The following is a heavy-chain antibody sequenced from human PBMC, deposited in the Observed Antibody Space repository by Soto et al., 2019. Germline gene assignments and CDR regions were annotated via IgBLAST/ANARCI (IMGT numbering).Heavy chain of an antibody. CDR3: AKDPTTIFGVVTYYFDN. V-gene: IGHV3-30*18. D-gene: IGHD3-3*01. Sequence: HVQLVESGGGVIQAGKSLRLSCAASGFTFSSHAMHWVRQAPGKGLEWVAFISYHGSHNYYADSVKGRFTISRDNSKNTLYLQMNSLRPEDTAVYSCAKDPTTIFGVVTYYFDNWGQGTRVTVSS. CDR1: GFTFSSHA. CDR2: ISYHGSHN. J-gene: IGHJ4*02.